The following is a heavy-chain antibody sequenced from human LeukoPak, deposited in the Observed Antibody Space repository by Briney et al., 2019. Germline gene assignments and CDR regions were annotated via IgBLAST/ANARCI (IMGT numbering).Heavy chain of an antibody. CDR3: ATCLQGNGSYPEY. J-gene: IGHJ4*02. Sequence: PGRSLRLPCVALRFTHSSYGMHWGAQAPGQGLEWVAVVSYDGSNKYYADSVKGRFTISRDNSKNTQYQQMNNLRAYDTAVYYCATCLQGNGSYPEYWGQGTLVTVSS. V-gene: IGHV3-30*03. CDR1: RFTHSSYG. CDR2: VSYDGSNK. D-gene: IGHD5/OR15-5a*01.